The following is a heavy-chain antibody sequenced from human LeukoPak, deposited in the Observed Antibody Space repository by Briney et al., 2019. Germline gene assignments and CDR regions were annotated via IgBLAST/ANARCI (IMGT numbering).Heavy chain of an antibody. Sequence: GGSLRLSCAASGFTFSSYWMSWVRQAPGKGLEWVANIKQDGSEKYYVDSVKGRFTISRDNAKNSLYLQMNSLRAEDMAVYYCARGQGYDFWSGYFDYWGQGTLVTVSS. CDR3: ARGQGYDFWSGYFDY. V-gene: IGHV3-7*01. D-gene: IGHD3-3*01. J-gene: IGHJ4*02. CDR2: IKQDGSEK. CDR1: GFTFSSYW.